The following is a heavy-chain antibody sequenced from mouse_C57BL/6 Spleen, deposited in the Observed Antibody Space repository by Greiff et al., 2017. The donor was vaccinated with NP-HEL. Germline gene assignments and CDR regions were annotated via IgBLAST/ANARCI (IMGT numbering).Heavy chain of an antibody. CDR2: IDPSASYT. CDR1: GYTFTSYW. Sequence: QVQLQQPGAELVRPGTSVKLSCKASGYTFTSYWMHWVKQRPGQGLEWIGVIDPSASYTNYNQKFKGKATLTVDTSSSTASMQLSSLTSEDSAVYYCARPYDGYYDAMDYWGQGTAVTVSS. V-gene: IGHV1-59*01. CDR3: ARPYDGYYDAMDY. J-gene: IGHJ4*01. D-gene: IGHD2-3*01.